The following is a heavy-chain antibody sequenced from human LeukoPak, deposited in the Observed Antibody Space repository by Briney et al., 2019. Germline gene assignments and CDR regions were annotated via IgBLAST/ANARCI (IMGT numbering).Heavy chain of an antibody. CDR1: GFTFSNAW. CDR3: TTAPWGIQLGYYYGMDV. CDR2: IKSKTDGGTT. D-gene: IGHD5-18*01. Sequence: PGGSLRLSCAASGFTFSNAWMSWVRQAPGKGLEWVGRIKSKTDGGTTDYAAPVKGRFTISRDDSKNTLYLQMNSLKTEDTAVYYCTTAPWGIQLGYYYGMDVWGQGTTVTVSS. J-gene: IGHJ6*02. V-gene: IGHV3-15*01.